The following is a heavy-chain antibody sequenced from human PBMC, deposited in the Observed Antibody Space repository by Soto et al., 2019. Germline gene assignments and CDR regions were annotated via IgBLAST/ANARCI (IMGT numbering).Heavy chain of an antibody. CDR3: VKGGYCSGGSCYPNAEYFQH. J-gene: IGHJ1*01. CDR2: ISSNGGST. D-gene: IGHD2-15*01. Sequence: GGSLRLSCSASGFTFSSYAMHWVRQAPGKGLEYDSAISSNGGSTYYADSVKGRFTISRDNSKNTLYLQMSSLRAEDTAVYYCVKGGYCSGGSCYPNAEYFQHWGQGTLVT. V-gene: IGHV3-64D*06. CDR1: GFTFSSYA.